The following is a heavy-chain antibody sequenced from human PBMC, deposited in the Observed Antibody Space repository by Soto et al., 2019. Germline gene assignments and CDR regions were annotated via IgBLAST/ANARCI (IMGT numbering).Heavy chain of an antibody. Sequence: EVQLLESGGGLVQPGGSLRLSCVASGFTFVNYAMSWVRQAPGKGLEWVSGISGSGVSAYYADSVRGRFTISRDNSKKMVHLQMNSLRAEDTAIYHCAKSSREYSYGAIDYWGQGTLVTVSS. J-gene: IGHJ4*02. CDR2: ISGSGVSA. V-gene: IGHV3-23*01. CDR1: GFTFVNYA. CDR3: AKSSREYSYGAIDY. D-gene: IGHD5-18*01.